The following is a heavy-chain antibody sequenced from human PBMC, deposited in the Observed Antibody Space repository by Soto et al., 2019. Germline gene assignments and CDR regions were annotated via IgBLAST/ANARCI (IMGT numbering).Heavy chain of an antibody. D-gene: IGHD3-16*02. CDR3: ARARPYDYVWGSYRTFDY. CDR1: GYSISSGYY. J-gene: IGHJ4*02. Sequence: NPSETLSLTCAVSGYSISSGYYWGWIRQPPGKGLEWIGSIYHSGSTYYNPSLKSRVTISVDTSKNQFSLKLSSVTAADTAVYYCARARPYDYVWGSYRTFDYWGQGTLVTVSS. CDR2: IYHSGST. V-gene: IGHV4-38-2*01.